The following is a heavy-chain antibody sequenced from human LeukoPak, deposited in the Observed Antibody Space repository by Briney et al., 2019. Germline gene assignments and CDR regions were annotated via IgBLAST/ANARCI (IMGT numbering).Heavy chain of an antibody. J-gene: IGHJ4*02. CDR2: IYYSGST. CDR3: ARKKRGYSYGFDY. Sequence: PSETLSLTCAVYGGSFSGYYWSWIRQPPGKGLEWIGYIYYSGSTNYNPSLKSRVTISVDTSKNQFSLKLSSVTAADTAVYYCARKKRGYSYGFDYWGQGTLVTVSS. V-gene: IGHV4-59*01. D-gene: IGHD5-18*01. CDR1: GGSFSGYY.